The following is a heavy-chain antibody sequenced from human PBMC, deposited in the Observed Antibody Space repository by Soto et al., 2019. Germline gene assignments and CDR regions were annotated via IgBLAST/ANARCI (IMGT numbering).Heavy chain of an antibody. V-gene: IGHV1-18*01. D-gene: IGHD6-13*01. CDR3: ARAGRRIAAATYYFDY. J-gene: IGHJ4*02. CDR2: ISGYNGNT. Sequence: ASVKVSCKASGYTFTSYGISWVRQAPGQGLEWMGWISGYNGNTKYAQKLQGRVTMTTDTSTSTAYMELRSLRSDDTAVYYCARAGRRIAAATYYFDYWGQGTLVTVSS. CDR1: GYTFTSYG.